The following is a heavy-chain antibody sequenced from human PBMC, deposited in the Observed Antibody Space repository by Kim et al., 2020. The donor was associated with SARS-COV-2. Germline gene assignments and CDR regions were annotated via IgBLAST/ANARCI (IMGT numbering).Heavy chain of an antibody. V-gene: IGHV1-69*01. J-gene: IGHJ4*02. Sequence: ANDAQKCQGRVTITADESTSTAYMELSSLRSEDTAVYYCARESNDGRDYWGQGTLVTVSS. CDR2: A. CDR3: ARESNDGRDY. D-gene: IGHD1-1*01.